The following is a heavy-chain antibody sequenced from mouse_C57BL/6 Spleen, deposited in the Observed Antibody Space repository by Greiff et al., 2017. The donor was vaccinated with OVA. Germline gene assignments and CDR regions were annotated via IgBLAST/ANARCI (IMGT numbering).Heavy chain of an antibody. CDR3: TRTYYSNYVYFDY. CDR2: IDPETGGT. D-gene: IGHD2-5*01. CDR1: GYTFTDYE. J-gene: IGHJ2*01. V-gene: IGHV1-15*01. Sequence: VKLQESGAELVRPGASVTLSCKASGYTFTDYEMHWVKQTPVHGLEWIGAIDPETGGTAYNQKFKGKAILTADKSSSTAYMELRSLTSEDSAVYYCTRTYYSNYVYFDYWGQGTTLTVSS.